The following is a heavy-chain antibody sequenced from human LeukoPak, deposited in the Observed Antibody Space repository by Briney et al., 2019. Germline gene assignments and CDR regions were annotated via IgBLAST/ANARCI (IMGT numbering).Heavy chain of an antibody. CDR1: GGSFSGYY. Sequence: SETLSLTCAVYGGSFSGYYWSWIRQPPGKGLEWIGEINHSGSTNYNPSLKSRVTISVDTSKNQFSLKLSSVTAADTAVYYCARCIAVSYYYYYYGMDVWGKGTTVTVSS. CDR2: INHSGST. V-gene: IGHV4-34*01. J-gene: IGHJ6*04. CDR3: ARCIAVSYYYYYYGMDV. D-gene: IGHD6-19*01.